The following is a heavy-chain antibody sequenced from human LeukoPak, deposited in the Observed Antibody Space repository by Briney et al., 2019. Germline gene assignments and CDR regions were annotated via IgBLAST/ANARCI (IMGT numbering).Heavy chain of an antibody. CDR3: ARAPYSNYDYYYGMDV. Sequence: GGSLRLSCAASGFTFSSYWMSWVRQAPGKGLEWVANINQDGSEKYYVDSVKGRFTISRDNAKNSLYLQMNSLRAEDTAVYYCARAPYSNYDYYYGMDVWGQGTTVTVSS. D-gene: IGHD4-11*01. J-gene: IGHJ6*02. CDR1: GFTFSSYW. V-gene: IGHV3-7*01. CDR2: INQDGSEK.